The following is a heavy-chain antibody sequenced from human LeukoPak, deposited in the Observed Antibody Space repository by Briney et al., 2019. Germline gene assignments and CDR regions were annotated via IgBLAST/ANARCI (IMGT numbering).Heavy chain of an antibody. V-gene: IGHV4-59*08. CDR1: GGSISSYY. Sequence: PSETLSLTCTVSGGSISSYYWSWIRQPPGKGLEWIGYIYYSGSTNYNPSLKSRVTISVDTSKNQFPLKLSSVTAADTAVYYCARHPELYFFDYWGQGTLVTVSS. D-gene: IGHD3-10*01. CDR3: ARHPELYFFDY. J-gene: IGHJ4*02. CDR2: IYYSGST.